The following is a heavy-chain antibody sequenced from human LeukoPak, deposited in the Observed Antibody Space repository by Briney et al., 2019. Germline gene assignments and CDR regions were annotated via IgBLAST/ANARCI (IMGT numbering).Heavy chain of an antibody. Sequence: GGSLILSCSASGGTSNYMTWVRQAPEKALEWVSVIYNVGTTYYADSVKGRFTISIDNSKSTLFVYLQMNSLRTDDTALYYCAGGGEAARSLAYWGQGALVTVSS. CDR2: IYNVGTT. V-gene: IGHV3-66*02. CDR3: AGGGEAARSLAY. CDR1: GGTSNY. J-gene: IGHJ4*02. D-gene: IGHD6-6*01.